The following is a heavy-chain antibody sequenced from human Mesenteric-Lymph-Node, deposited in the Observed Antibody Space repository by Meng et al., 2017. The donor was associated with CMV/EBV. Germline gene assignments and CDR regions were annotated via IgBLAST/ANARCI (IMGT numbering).Heavy chain of an antibody. CDR2: ISWNRHDI. D-gene: IGHD2-2*01. Sequence: VSFGDFAMHWVRQIPGKGLEWVSGISWNRHDIRYADSVKGRFTISRDNAKNSLSLQMNSLRPEDTALYFCAKGARRYQLLWGDWFDAWGQGTLVTVSS. CDR3: AKGARRYQLLWGDWFDA. V-gene: IGHV3-9*01. CDR1: VSFGDFA. J-gene: IGHJ5*02.